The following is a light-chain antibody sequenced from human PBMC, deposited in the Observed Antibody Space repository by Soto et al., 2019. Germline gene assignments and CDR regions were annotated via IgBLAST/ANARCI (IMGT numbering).Light chain of an antibody. V-gene: IGKV3-20*01. Sequence: EIVLTQSPGTRSLSPGEGATLSCRASQYLSSSYLAWHQHKPGQAPRLLMYATSRRAAGIPERFSGSGSETEFALTISRLEPEDFAIYYCQYLDRTGTVGQGTKVEMK. CDR2: ATS. CDR3: QYLDRTGT. CDR1: QYLSSSY. J-gene: IGKJ1*01.